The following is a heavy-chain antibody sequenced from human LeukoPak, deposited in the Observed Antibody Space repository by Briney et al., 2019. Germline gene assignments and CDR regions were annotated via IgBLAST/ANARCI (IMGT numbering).Heavy chain of an antibody. Sequence: TSETLSLTCVVSGGSTSISSHYWGWVRQPPGKGLEWIGSLSNSESVYYSPSLKSRVTISVDTSRKQFSLKLISVTAADTAVYYCARHFRVSYYSGSGSGYFDLWGRGTLGTVS. CDR2: LSNSESV. D-gene: IGHD3-10*01. CDR1: GGSTSISSHY. V-gene: IGHV4-39*01. J-gene: IGHJ2*01. CDR3: ARHFRVSYYSGSGSGYFDL.